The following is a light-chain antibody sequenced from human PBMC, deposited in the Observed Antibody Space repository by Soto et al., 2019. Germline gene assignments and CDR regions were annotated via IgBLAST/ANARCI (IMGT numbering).Light chain of an antibody. Sequence: DIQMTQSPSTLSASVGDRVTITCRASQSISSWLAWYQQKPGKAPKLLLYDVSSLESGVPSRFSGSGSGTEFTLTISSRQPDDFATYYGQQYNSSPETFGQGTK. V-gene: IGKV1-5*01. CDR1: QSISSW. CDR2: DVS. J-gene: IGKJ1*01. CDR3: QQYNSSPET.